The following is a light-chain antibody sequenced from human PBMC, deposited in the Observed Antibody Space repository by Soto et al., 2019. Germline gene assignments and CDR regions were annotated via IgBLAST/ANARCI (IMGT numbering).Light chain of an antibody. J-gene: IGKJ1*01. CDR1: QSVSTRS. Sequence: EIVLTQSPGTLSLSPGERATLSCRASQSVSTRSLAWYQQKPGQAPRLLISGASSRAADIPDRFSGSGSGTDFTLTITSLQSEDIAVYHCQQYNNGPPWTFGQGTRVEVK. V-gene: IGKV3-20*01. CDR2: GAS. CDR3: QQYNNGPPWT.